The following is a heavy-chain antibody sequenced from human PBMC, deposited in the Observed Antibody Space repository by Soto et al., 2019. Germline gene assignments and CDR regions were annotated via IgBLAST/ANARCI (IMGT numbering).Heavy chain of an antibody. J-gene: IGHJ3*02. V-gene: IGHV4-39*01. CDR3: VRLVGYCSSTSCYGGFDI. Sequence: SETLPLTCTFSGCSISGGNHYLGWIRQPPGKGLEWIGSIYYSGNTYYNPSLKSRVTISVDTSKNQFSLKLRSMTAADTAVYYCVRLVGYCSSTSCYGGFDIWGQGTIVTVSS. CDR2: IYYSGNT. D-gene: IGHD2-2*01. CDR1: GCSISGGNHY.